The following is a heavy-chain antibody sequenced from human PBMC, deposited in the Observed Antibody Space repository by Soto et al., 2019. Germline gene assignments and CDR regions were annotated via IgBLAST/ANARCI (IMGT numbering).Heavy chain of an antibody. CDR2: IDPSDSYT. CDR3: ATTSSGLSMNFDY. D-gene: IGHD6-19*01. J-gene: IGHJ4*02. CDR1: GYSFTSYW. Sequence: PGESLKISCKGSGYSFTSYWISWVRQMPGKGLEWMGMIDPSDSYTNYSPSFQGHVTISADKSISTAYLQWSSLKASDTAMYYCATTSSGLSMNFDYWGQGTLITVSS. V-gene: IGHV5-10-1*01.